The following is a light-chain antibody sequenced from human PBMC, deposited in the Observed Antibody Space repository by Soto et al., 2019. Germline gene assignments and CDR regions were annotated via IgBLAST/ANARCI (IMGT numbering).Light chain of an antibody. CDR3: QQFNSYPRT. CDR2: DAS. CDR1: QGISSA. Sequence: AIQLTQSPSCLSASVGDRVTITCRASQGISSALAWYQQKPGKAPKLLIYDASSLESGVPSRFSGSGSGTDLTLTISSLQPEDFATYYCQQFNSYPRTFGQGTKLEIK. J-gene: IGKJ2*01. V-gene: IGKV1-13*02.